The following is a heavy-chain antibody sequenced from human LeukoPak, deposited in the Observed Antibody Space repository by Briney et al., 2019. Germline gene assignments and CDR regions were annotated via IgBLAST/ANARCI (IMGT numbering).Heavy chain of an antibody. CDR3: AKDYYDSSGYLRIGAFDI. D-gene: IGHD3-22*01. Sequence: PGGSLRLPCAASGFTFSSYAMSWVRQAPGKGLEWVSAISGSGGSTYYADSVKGRFTISRDNSKNTLYLQMNSLRAEDTAVYYCAKDYYDSSGYLRIGAFDIWGQGTMVTVSS. V-gene: IGHV3-23*01. J-gene: IGHJ3*02. CDR2: ISGSGGST. CDR1: GFTFSSYA.